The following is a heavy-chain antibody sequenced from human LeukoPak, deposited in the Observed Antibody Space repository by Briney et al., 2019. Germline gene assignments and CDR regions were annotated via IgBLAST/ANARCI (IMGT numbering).Heavy chain of an antibody. V-gene: IGHV4-39*02. J-gene: IGHJ5*02. CDR2: IYYSGST. CDR1: GGSISSSSYY. Sequence: NPSETLSLTCTVSGGSISSSSYYWGWIRQPPGKGLEWIGSIYYSGSTYYNPSLKSRVTISVDTSKNQFSLKLSSVTAADTAVYYCARDLGSGLGHWFDPWGQGTLVTVSS. CDR3: ARDLGSGLGHWFDP. D-gene: IGHD6-19*01.